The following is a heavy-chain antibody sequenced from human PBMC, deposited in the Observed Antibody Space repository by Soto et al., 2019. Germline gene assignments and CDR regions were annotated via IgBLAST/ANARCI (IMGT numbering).Heavy chain of an antibody. CDR3: ARYSSAWGL. V-gene: IGHV3-7*01. CDR1: GFTFSNAW. CDR2: IKYDGSET. Sequence: GSLRLSCAASGFTFSNAWMSWVRQAPGKGLEWVANIKYDGSETYYVDSVKGRFTISRDNAKNSLYLQMNSLRGEDTAVYYCARYSSAWGLWGQGTLVTVSS. D-gene: IGHD6-19*01. J-gene: IGHJ4*02.